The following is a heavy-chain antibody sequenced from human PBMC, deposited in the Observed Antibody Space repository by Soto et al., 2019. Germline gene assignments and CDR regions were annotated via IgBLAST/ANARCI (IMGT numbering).Heavy chain of an antibody. CDR3: ATGGICYEA. V-gene: IGHV3-11*01. Sequence: GGSLRLSCTVSGFAFRHNYLTWIRQAAGKGLEWLSYISTSGSPAYYADSVNGRFTISTDNAKKSLYLQMDSLRAEDTGVYYCATGGICYEAGGQGTRVTVSS. CDR2: ISTSGSPA. CDR1: GFAFRHNY. J-gene: IGHJ4*02. D-gene: IGHD2-15*01.